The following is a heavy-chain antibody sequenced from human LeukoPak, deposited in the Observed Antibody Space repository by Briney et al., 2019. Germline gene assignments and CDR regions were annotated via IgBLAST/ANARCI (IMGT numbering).Heavy chain of an antibody. CDR2: IYYSGST. D-gene: IGHD3-22*01. J-gene: IGHJ4*02. Sequence: PSETLSLTCTVSGGSVSSGSYYWSWIRQPPGEGLEWIGYIYYSGSTNYNPSLKSRVTISVDTSKNQFSLKLSSVTAADTAVYYCARDSSGYFIAYDYWGQGTLVTVSS. CDR3: ARDSSGYFIAYDY. CDR1: GGSVSSGSYY. V-gene: IGHV4-61*01.